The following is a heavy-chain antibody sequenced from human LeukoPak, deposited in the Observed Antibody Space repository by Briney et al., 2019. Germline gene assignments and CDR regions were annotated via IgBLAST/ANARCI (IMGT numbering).Heavy chain of an antibody. CDR3: ARIGYSSSSIDY. D-gene: IGHD6-13*01. V-gene: IGHV3-7*01. Sequence: GGSLRLSCAASGFTFSWYWMSWVRQAPGKGLEWVANIKEDGSIKYYVDSVKGRLTISRDNAKSSVYLQVNSLRAEDTALYYCARIGYSSSSIDYWGQGTLVTVSS. J-gene: IGHJ4*02. CDR1: GFTFSWYW. CDR2: IKEDGSIK.